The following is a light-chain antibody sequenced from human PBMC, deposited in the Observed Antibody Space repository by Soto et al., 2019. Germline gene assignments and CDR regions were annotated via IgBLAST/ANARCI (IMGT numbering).Light chain of an antibody. J-gene: IGLJ1*01. Sequence: QSALTQPASVSGSPGQSITISCTGTSSDVGGYNYVSWYQHHPGKAPKLLIYDVNSRPTGVSDRFSGSKSGNTASLTISWLQAEDEADYYCSSYTSSSTEVFGTGTKVTVL. CDR1: SSDVGGYNY. CDR2: DVN. V-gene: IGLV2-14*03. CDR3: SSYTSSSTEV.